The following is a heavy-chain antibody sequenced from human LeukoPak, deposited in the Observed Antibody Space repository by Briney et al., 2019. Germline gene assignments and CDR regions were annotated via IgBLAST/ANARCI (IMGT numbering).Heavy chain of an antibody. V-gene: IGHV3-23*01. J-gene: IGHJ4*02. CDR3: ARHSSSWYKGGLGALDY. Sequence: GGSLRLSFAASGFTFSSYAMSWVRQAPGKGLEWVSAISGSGGSTYYADSVKGRFTISRDNSKNTLYLQMNSLRAEDTAVYYCARHSSSWYKGGLGALDYWGQGTLVTVSS. CDR1: GFTFSSYA. CDR2: ISGSGGST. D-gene: IGHD6-13*01.